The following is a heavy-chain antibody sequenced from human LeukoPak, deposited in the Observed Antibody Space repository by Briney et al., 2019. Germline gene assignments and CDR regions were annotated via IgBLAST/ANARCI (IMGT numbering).Heavy chain of an antibody. CDR1: GGSISSYY. V-gene: IGHV4-59*08. J-gene: IGHJ6*02. CDR2: IYYSGST. CDR3: ARQWSYYYGMDA. Sequence: SSETLSLTCTVSGGSISSYYWSWIRLPPGKGLEWIGYIYYSGSTNYNPSLKSRVTISVDTSKNQFSLKLSSVTAADTAVYYCARQWSYYYGMDAWGQGTTVTVSS. D-gene: IGHD3-3*01.